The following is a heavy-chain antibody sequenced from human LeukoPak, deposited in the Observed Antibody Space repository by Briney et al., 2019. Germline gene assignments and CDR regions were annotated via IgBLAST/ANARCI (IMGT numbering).Heavy chain of an antibody. Sequence: PGGSLRLSCAASGFSFGIYSMNWLRQTSGKGLEWVSYISSSSSTIYYADSVKGRFTISRDNAKNSLYLQMNSLRAEDTALYYCAREGGHCGGDCYPDAFDIWGQGTMVTVSS. CDR1: GFSFGIYS. CDR2: ISSSSSTI. CDR3: AREGGHCGGDCYPDAFDI. D-gene: IGHD2-21*02. V-gene: IGHV3-48*01. J-gene: IGHJ3*02.